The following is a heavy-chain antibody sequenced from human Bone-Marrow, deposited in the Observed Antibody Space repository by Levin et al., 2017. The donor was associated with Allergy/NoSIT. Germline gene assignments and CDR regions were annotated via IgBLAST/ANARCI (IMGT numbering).Heavy chain of an antibody. CDR2: ISYDGSNK. CDR3: AKEYGSFGMDV. CDR1: GFTFSSYG. J-gene: IGHJ6*02. V-gene: IGHV3-30*18. Sequence: GGSLRLSCAASGFTFSSYGMHWVRQAPGKGLEWVAVISYDGSNKYYADSVKGRFTISRDNSKNTLYLQMNSLRAEDTAVYYCAKEYGSFGMDVWGQGTTVTVSS. D-gene: IGHD3-10*01.